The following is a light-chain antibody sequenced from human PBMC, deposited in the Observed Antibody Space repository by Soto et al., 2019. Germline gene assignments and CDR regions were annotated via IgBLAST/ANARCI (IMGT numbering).Light chain of an antibody. CDR1: NSDVGGYNY. J-gene: IGLJ2*01. CDR3: SSYTSSSTLEVV. Sequence: QSVLTQPASVSGSPGQSITISCTGTNSDVGGYNYVSWYQQHPGKAPKLMIYEVSNRPSGVSNRFSGSKSGNTASLTISGLQGEDEADYYCSSYTSSSTLEVVFGGGTKLTVL. V-gene: IGLV2-14*01. CDR2: EVS.